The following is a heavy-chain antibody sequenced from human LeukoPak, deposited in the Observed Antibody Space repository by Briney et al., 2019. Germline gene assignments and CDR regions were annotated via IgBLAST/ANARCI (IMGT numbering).Heavy chain of an antibody. D-gene: IGHD6-19*01. CDR2: ISAYNGNT. Sequence: GASVKVSCKASGYTFTSYGISWVRQAPGQGLEWMGWISAYNGNTNYAQKLQGRVTMTTDTSTSTAYMGLRSLRSDDTAVYYCARSYSSGWYGPPFDYWGQGTLVTVSS. V-gene: IGHV1-18*01. J-gene: IGHJ4*02. CDR3: ARSYSSGWYGPPFDY. CDR1: GYTFTSYG.